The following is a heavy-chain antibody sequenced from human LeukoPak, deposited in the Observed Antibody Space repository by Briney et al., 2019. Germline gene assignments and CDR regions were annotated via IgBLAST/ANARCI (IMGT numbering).Heavy chain of an antibody. CDR1: GFTFSSYW. Sequence: PGGSLRLSCAASGFTFSSYWMHWVRQGPGKGLVWVSRINSDGTGTGYADSVKGRFTISRDNAKSTLYLQMNSLTAEDTAVYYCARDSRGWYYNWFDPWGQGTLVTVSA. V-gene: IGHV3-74*01. CDR3: ARDSRGWYYNWFDP. D-gene: IGHD6-19*01. CDR2: INSDGTGT. J-gene: IGHJ5*02.